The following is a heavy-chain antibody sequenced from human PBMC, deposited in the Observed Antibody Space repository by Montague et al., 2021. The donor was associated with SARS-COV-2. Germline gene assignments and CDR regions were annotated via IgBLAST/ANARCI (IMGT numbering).Heavy chain of an antibody. CDR3: ARDSVDGLDY. CDR1: GFTFSRHD. V-gene: IGHV3-13*01. Sequence: SLRFSCAASGFTFSRHDMHWIRQATGKGLEWVSGIGAGGDTYYAASVKGRSSISRENDKNFLYLQINSLRAGDTAVYYCARDSVDGLDYWGQGILVTVSS. CDR2: IGAGGDT. J-gene: IGHJ4*02. D-gene: IGHD5-24*01.